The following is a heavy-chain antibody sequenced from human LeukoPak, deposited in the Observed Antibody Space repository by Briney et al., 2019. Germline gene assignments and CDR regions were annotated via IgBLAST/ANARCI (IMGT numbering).Heavy chain of an antibody. CDR2: MYNRGST. CDR1: GDSISNYY. V-gene: IGHV4-59*01. CDR3: ARAEKAVTGTLDY. Sequence: SETLSLTCTVSGDSISNYYWSWIRQSPGKELEWIGYMYNRGSTIYNPSLKSRVTISTDTSKNQFSLRLTSETAADTAVYYCARAEKAVTGTLDYWGQGTLITVSS. J-gene: IGHJ4*02. D-gene: IGHD6-19*01.